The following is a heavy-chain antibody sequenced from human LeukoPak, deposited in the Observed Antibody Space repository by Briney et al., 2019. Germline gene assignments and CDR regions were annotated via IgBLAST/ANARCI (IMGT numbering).Heavy chain of an antibody. J-gene: IGHJ3*02. D-gene: IGHD3-22*01. V-gene: IGHV4-38-2*02. Sequence: SETLSLTCTVSGYSISSGYYWGWFRQPPGKGLEWIGSIYHSGSTYYNPSLKSRVTISVDTSKNQFSLKLSSVAAADTAVYYCARVNHYDSRGYFGAFDIWGQGTMVTVSS. CDR1: GYSISSGYY. CDR2: IYHSGST. CDR3: ARVNHYDSRGYFGAFDI.